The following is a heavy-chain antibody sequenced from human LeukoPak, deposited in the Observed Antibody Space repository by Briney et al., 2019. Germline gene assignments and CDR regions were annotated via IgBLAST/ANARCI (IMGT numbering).Heavy chain of an antibody. CDR2: IDRDDDK. CDR1: GFSISTSGMR. V-gene: IGHV2-70*04. CDR3: ARIAAAGNGYFDY. D-gene: IGHD6-13*01. J-gene: IGHJ4*02. Sequence: SGPTLVNPTQTLTLTCTFSGFSISTSGMRLMWIRQPPGQALEWLARIDRDDDKFYRTSLKTRLTISRDTSKNQVVLTMTNMDPVDTATYYCARIAAAGNGYFDYWGQGTLVTVSS.